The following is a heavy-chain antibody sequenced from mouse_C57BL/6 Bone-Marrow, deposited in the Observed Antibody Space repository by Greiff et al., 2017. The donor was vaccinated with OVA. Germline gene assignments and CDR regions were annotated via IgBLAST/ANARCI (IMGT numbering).Heavy chain of an antibody. J-gene: IGHJ4*01. CDR3: ARMPYYYGSSYDAMDY. CDR1: GYTFTSYW. V-gene: IGHV1-55*01. Sequence: VQLQQPGAELVKPGASVKMSCKASGYTFTSYWLTWVKQRPGQGLEWIGDIYPGSGSTNYNEKFKSKATLTVDTSSSTAYMQLSSLTSEDSAVYYCARMPYYYGSSYDAMDYWGQGTSVTVSS. D-gene: IGHD1-1*01. CDR2: IYPGSGST.